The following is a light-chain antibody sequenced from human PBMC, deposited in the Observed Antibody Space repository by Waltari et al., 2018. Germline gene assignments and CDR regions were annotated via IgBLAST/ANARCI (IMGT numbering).Light chain of an antibody. V-gene: IGKV3-15*01. Sequence: EIVMTQSPVTLSVSPGERATLSCTASQSVASRLAWYKQTPGHGPTLLLYSSSTRATGAPDRVRVSGSGTELTLTISSLQSEDVGIYYCQHYGDWPPQWTFGQGTKVEIK. CDR3: QHYGDWPPQWT. CDR1: QSVASR. J-gene: IGKJ1*01. CDR2: SSS.